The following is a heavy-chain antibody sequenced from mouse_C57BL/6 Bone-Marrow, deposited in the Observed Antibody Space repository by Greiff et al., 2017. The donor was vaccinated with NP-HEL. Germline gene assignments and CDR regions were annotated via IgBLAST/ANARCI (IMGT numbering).Heavy chain of an antibody. V-gene: IGHV1-64*01. J-gene: IGHJ4*01. D-gene: IGHD1-1*01. Sequence: VQLQQSGAELVKPGASVKLSCKASGYTFTSYWMHWVKQRPGQGLEWIGMIHPNSGSTNYNEKFKSKATLTVDKSSSTAYMQLSSLTSEDSAVYYCSLLRERAMDYWGQGTSVTVSS. CDR2: IHPNSGST. CDR3: SLLRERAMDY. CDR1: GYTFTSYW.